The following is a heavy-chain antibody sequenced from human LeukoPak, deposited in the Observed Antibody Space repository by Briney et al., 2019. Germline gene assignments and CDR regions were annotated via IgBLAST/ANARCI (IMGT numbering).Heavy chain of an antibody. CDR1: GHSISSGYY. CDR3: ARRGTYGDYVDY. Sequence: PSETLSLTCAVSGHSISSGYYWGWIRPPPGKGLEWIGNIYHSGNTYYNPSLKSRVTISVDTSTNHFSLKLTSVTAADTAVYYCARRGTYGDYVDYWGQGTLVTVSS. J-gene: IGHJ4*02. CDR2: IYHSGNT. D-gene: IGHD4-17*01. V-gene: IGHV4-38-2*01.